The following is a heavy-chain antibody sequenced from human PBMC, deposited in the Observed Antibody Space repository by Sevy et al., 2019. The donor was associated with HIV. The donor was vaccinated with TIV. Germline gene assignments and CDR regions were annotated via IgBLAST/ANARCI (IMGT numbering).Heavy chain of an antibody. D-gene: IGHD3-22*01. Sequence: GGSLRLSCAASGFTFSSYAMHWVRQAPGKGLEWVAAIPYDGSSKYYADSVKGRLTISRDNSKNTLYLQMNSLRAEDTALYYCAKGQTDYYDTNGPVDYWGQGTLVTVSS. CDR3: AKGQTDYYDTNGPVDY. V-gene: IGHV3-30*18. CDR1: GFTFSSYA. J-gene: IGHJ4*02. CDR2: IPYDGSSK.